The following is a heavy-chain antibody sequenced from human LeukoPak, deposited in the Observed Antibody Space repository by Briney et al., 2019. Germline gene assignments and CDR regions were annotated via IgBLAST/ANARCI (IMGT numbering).Heavy chain of an antibody. J-gene: IGHJ3*02. Sequence: AGGSLRLSCAVSGFTFSSFWMSCVRQAPGKGLEWVANIKQDGSEKHYVDSVKGRFTISRDNAKNSLYLQMNSLRAEDTALYYCVRDSRIEGAGGAFDICGQGTMVTVSS. V-gene: IGHV3-7*01. CDR2: IKQDGSEK. CDR3: VRDSRIEGAGGAFDI. D-gene: IGHD1-26*01. CDR1: GFTFSSFW.